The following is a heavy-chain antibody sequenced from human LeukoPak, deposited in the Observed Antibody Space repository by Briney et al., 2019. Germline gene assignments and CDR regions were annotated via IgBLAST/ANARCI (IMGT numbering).Heavy chain of an antibody. J-gene: IGHJ4*02. CDR3: AKDLYDYVWGNGY. Sequence: GGSLRLSCAASGFTFSSYAMSWVRQAPGKGLEWVSAISGSGGSTYYADSVKGQFTISRDNSKNTLYLQMNSLRAEDTAVYYCAKDLYDYVWGNGYWGQGTLVTVSS. D-gene: IGHD3-16*01. CDR2: ISGSGGST. CDR1: GFTFSSYA. V-gene: IGHV3-23*01.